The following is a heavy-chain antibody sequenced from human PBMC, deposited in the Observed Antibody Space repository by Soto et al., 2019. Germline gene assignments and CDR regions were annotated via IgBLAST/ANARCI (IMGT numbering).Heavy chain of an antibody. D-gene: IGHD6-19*01. J-gene: IGHJ3*02. Sequence: ETLSLTCTVSGGSISSSSYYWGWIRQPPGKGLEWIGSIYYSGSTYYNPSLKSRVTISVDTSKNQFSLKLSSVTAADTAVYYCARVYSSGLKGSEVPMGGKDAFDIWGQGTMVTVSS. CDR1: GGSISSSSYY. V-gene: IGHV4-39*07. CDR3: ARVYSSGLKGSEVPMGGKDAFDI. CDR2: IYYSGST.